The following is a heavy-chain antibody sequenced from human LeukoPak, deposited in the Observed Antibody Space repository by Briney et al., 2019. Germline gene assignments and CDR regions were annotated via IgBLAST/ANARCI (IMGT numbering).Heavy chain of an antibody. V-gene: IGHV4-39*02. CDR2: IYYTGTT. CDR1: GGSIRSDIYY. J-gene: IGHJ6*02. CDR3: ARDLRIYGMDV. Sequence: SETLSLTCAVSGGSIRSDIYYWDWIRQSPGKRLEWIGKIYYTGTTTTSPSLRGRVTMSVDTSKNQFSLKLRSVTAADTAVYYCARDLRIYGMDVWGQGTTVTVSS.